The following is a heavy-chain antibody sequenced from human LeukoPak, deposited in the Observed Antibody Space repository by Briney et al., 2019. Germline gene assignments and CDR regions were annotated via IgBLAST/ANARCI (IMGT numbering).Heavy chain of an antibody. J-gene: IGHJ4*02. D-gene: IGHD5-12*01. CDR1: GDSVSSNSAA. V-gene: IGHV6-1*01. CDR3: AREGDRYSGYDYQYYFDY. Sequence: SQTLSPTCAISGDSVSSNSAAWNWIRQSPSRGLEWLGRTYYRSKWYNDYAVSVKSRITINPDTSKNQFSLQLNSVTPEDTAVYYCAREGDRYSGYDYQYYFDYWGQGTLVTVSS. CDR2: TYYRSKWYN.